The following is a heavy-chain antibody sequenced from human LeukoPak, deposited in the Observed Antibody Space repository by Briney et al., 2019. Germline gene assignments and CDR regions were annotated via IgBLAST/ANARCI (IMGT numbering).Heavy chain of an antibody. D-gene: IGHD3-9*01. CDR1: GGTFSSYA. CDR2: IIPIFGTA. V-gene: IGHV1-69*06. CDR3: ARDDYDILTGYPNWFDP. J-gene: IGHJ5*02. Sequence: ASVEVSCKASGGTFSSYAISWVRQAPGQGLEWMGGIIPIFGTANYAQKFQGRVTITADKSTSTAYMELSSLRSEDTAVYYCARDDYDILTGYPNWFDPWGQGTLVTVSS.